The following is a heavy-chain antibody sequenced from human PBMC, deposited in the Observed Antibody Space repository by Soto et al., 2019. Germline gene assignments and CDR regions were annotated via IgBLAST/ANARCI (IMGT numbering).Heavy chain of an antibody. V-gene: IGHV1-2*02. Sequence: ASLKVSCKASGYTFTGYYVHWVRQAPGQGLERMGWINPNSGDTYLAQRFQGRVTMDRDTSIGTAYMELRGLTSDDTAEYYCAKGGARVAAGTRVYLYNAMDVWGQGTTVTVSS. J-gene: IGHJ6*02. CDR1: GYTFTGYY. CDR3: AKGGARVAAGTRVYLYNAMDV. D-gene: IGHD6-13*01. CDR2: INPNSGDT.